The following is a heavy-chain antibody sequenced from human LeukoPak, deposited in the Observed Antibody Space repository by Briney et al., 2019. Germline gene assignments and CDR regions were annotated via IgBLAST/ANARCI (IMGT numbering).Heavy chain of an antibody. CDR2: MSSSNNII. CDR3: ARDVTGDSLFDY. CDR1: GFTFSGYN. J-gene: IGHJ4*02. V-gene: IGHV3-48*04. D-gene: IGHD7-27*01. Sequence: GGSLRLSCAASGFTFSGYNMNWVRQAPGKGLEWISYMSSSNNIIKYADSVRGRFTISRDNAKNSLYLQMNSLRAEDTAVYYCARDVTGDSLFDYWGQGTLVTVSS.